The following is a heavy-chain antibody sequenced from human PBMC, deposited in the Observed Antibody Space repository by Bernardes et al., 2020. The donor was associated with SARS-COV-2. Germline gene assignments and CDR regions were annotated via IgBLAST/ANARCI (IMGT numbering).Heavy chain of an antibody. Sequence: ASVKVSCKASGYTLNRYGLTWVRQAPGQGLEWMGWISGYNRDTKYAQKFRGRVTMTKDTSTSTAYMELRSLRSDDTAVYYCARASQSYGDYDYWGQGTLVTVSS. J-gene: IGHJ4*02. V-gene: IGHV1-18*01. CDR3: ARASQSYGDYDY. CDR1: GYTLNRYG. CDR2: ISGYNRDT. D-gene: IGHD4-17*01.